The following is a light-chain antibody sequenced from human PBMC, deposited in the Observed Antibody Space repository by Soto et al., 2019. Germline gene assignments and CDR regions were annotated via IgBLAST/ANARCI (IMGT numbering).Light chain of an antibody. V-gene: IGKV3-20*01. CDR2: DAS. CDR3: QQYGNSPIT. CDR1: QSVSNRY. J-gene: IGKJ5*01. Sequence: IVLTQSPGTLSLSPGERATLSCRASQSVSNRYFAWYQQKPGQAPRLLIYDASSRATGIPDRFSGSGSGTDFTLTISRLEPEDFAVYYCQQYGNSPITFGQGTRLEIK.